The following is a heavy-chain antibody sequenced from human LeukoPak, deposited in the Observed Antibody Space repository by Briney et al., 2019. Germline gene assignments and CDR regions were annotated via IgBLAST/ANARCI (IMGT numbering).Heavy chain of an antibody. CDR1: GFIFSTYD. J-gene: IGHJ3*02. CDR2: MRFDGSNK. Sequence: GGSLRLSCGASGFIFSTYDMHWVRQAPGKGLEWVSSMRFDGSNKYYADSVKGRFTISRDNSKNTMYLQMNSLRTEDTAVYYCAKSNGYGLVDIWGQGTMVTVSS. CDR3: AKSNGYGLVDI. D-gene: IGHD3-10*01. V-gene: IGHV3-30*02.